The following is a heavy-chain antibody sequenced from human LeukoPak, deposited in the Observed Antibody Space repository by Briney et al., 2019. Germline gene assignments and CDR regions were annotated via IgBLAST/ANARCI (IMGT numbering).Heavy chain of an antibody. J-gene: IGHJ4*02. D-gene: IGHD2-15*01. V-gene: IGHV4-34*01. CDR2: INHSGSA. CDR3: ARGLSRLPSGGY. Sequence: SETLSLTCAVYGGSFSGYYWNWIHQPPGKGLEWIGQINHSGSANYNPSLRSRVAISVDTSKNQFSLRLSSVTAADTAVYYCARGLSRLPSGGYWGQGTLVTVSS. CDR1: GGSFSGYY.